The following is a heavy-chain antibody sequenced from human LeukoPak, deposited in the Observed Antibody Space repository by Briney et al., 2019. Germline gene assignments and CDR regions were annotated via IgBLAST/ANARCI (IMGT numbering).Heavy chain of an antibody. CDR2: IYYSGST. CDR1: GGSISSSSYY. CDR3: ARGGSYDSSGYYYRWLTRFFNY. Sequence: PSETLSLTCTVSGGSISSSSYYWGWIRQPPGKGLEWIGSIYYSGSTYYNPSLKSRVTISVDTSKNQFSLKLSSVTAADTAVYYCARGGSYDSSGYYYRWLTRFFNYWGQGTLVTVSS. V-gene: IGHV4-39*07. D-gene: IGHD3-22*01. J-gene: IGHJ4*02.